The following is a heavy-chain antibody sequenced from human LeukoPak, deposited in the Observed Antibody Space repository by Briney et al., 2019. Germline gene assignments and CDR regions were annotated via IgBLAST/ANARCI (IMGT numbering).Heavy chain of an antibody. V-gene: IGHV4-59*10. J-gene: IGHJ6*02. CDR1: GGSFSGYY. CDR2: IYTSGST. D-gene: IGHD3-10*01. Sequence: SETLSLTCAVYGGSFSGYYWSWVRQPPGKGLEWIGRIYTSGSTNYNPSLKSRVTMSVDTSKNQFSLKLSSVTAADTAVYYCAREVGPWYYYGSGSYGMDVWGQGTTVTVSS. CDR3: AREVGPWYYYGSGSYGMDV.